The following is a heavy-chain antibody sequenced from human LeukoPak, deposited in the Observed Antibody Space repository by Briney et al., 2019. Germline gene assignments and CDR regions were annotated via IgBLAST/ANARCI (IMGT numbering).Heavy chain of an antibody. CDR3: ARELRGLWFGELVN. Sequence: GGSLRLSCAASGFTFSSYAMSWVPQAPGKGLEWVSLISGSGGSTYYADSVKGRFTISRDNSKNTLYLQMNSLRAEDTAVYYCARELRGLWFGELVNWGQGTLVTVSS. J-gene: IGHJ4*02. D-gene: IGHD3-10*01. V-gene: IGHV3-23*01. CDR2: ISGSGGST. CDR1: GFTFSSYA.